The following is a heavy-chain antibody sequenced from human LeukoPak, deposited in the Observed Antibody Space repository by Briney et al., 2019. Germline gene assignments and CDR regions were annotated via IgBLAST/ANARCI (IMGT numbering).Heavy chain of an antibody. CDR3: ARGDYCSSTSCYPPSWFDP. CDR2: IYYSGST. V-gene: IGHV4-59*11. D-gene: IGHD2-2*01. Sequence: SETLSLTCTVSGGSISSRYWSWIRQPPGKGLEWIGYIYYSGSTNYNPSLKSRVTISVDTSKNQFSLKLSSVTAADTAVYYCARGDYCSSTSCYPPSWFDPWGQGTLVTVSS. CDR1: GGSISSRY. J-gene: IGHJ5*02.